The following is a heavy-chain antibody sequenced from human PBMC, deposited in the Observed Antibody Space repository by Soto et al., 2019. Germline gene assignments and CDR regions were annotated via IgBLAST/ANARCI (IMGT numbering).Heavy chain of an antibody. D-gene: IGHD2-2*01. CDR1: GFTFSSYS. J-gene: IGHJ6*03. Sequence: GGSMRLSSAASGFTFSSYSMNWVRQAPGKGLEWVSYISSSSSTIYYADSVKGRFTISRDNAKNSLYLQMNSLRAEDTAVYYCARDDIVVVPAAIAYYYYYMDVWGKGTTVTVSS. V-gene: IGHV3-48*01. CDR3: ARDDIVVVPAAIAYYYYYMDV. CDR2: ISSSSSTI.